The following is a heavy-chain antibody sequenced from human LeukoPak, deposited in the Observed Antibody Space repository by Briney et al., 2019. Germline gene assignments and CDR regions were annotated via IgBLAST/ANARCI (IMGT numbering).Heavy chain of an antibody. CDR1: GYTFTDYY. CDR3: AKGLKYYYDSSPSPGMY. J-gene: IGHJ4*02. CDR2: INPNTGGT. D-gene: IGHD3-22*01. V-gene: IGHV1-2*02. Sequence: ASVKVSCKASGYTFTDYYMHWVRQAPGQGLEWMGWINPNTGGTDYAQKFQGRVTMTRDTSINTADMEVSRLRSDDTAVYYCAKGLKYYYDSSPSPGMYWGQGTLVTVSS.